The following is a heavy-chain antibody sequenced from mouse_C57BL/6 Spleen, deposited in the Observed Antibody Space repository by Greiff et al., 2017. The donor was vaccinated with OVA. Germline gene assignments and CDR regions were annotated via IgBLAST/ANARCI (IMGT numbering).Heavy chain of an antibody. J-gene: IGHJ4*01. D-gene: IGHD1-1*01. Sequence: EVKLMESGGGLVQPKGSLKLSCAASGFSFNTYAMNWVRQAPGKGLEWVARIRSKSNNYATYYADSVKDRFTISRDDSESMLYLQMNNLKTEDTAMYYCVRRSYGSRGAMDYWGQGTSVTVSS. CDR1: GFSFNTYA. V-gene: IGHV10-1*01. CDR3: VRRSYGSRGAMDY. CDR2: IRSKSNNYAT.